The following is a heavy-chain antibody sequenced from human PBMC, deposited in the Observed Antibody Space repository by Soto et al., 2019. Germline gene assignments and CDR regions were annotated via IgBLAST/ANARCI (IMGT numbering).Heavy chain of an antibody. CDR1: GYSFTSYW. J-gene: IGHJ6*02. Sequence: GESLKISCKGSGYSFTSYWISWVRQMPGKGLEWMGRIDPSDSYTNYSPSFQGHVTISVDKSISTAYLQWSSLKASDTAMYYCARHRGIAAAVYYGMDVWGQGTTVTVSS. D-gene: IGHD6-13*01. CDR2: IDPSDSYT. CDR3: ARHRGIAAAVYYGMDV. V-gene: IGHV5-10-1*01.